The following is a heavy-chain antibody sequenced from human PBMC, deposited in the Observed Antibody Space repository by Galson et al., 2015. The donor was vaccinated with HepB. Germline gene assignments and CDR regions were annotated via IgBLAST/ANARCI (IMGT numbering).Heavy chain of an antibody. CDR2: IDNSASTTI. V-gene: IGHV3-11*01. J-gene: IGHJ5*02. Sequence: SLRLSCAASGFTFRDYYMSWIRQVPGKGLEWVSYIDNSASTTIYYADSVKGRFTISRDNAKNSLYLQMNSLRVEDTAVYYCARATLGWFDPWGQGTLVTVSS. CDR3: ARATLGWFDP. CDR1: GFTFRDYY. D-gene: IGHD2/OR15-2a*01.